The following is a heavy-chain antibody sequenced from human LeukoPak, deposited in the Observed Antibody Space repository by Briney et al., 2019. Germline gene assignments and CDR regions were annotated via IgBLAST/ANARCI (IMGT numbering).Heavy chain of an antibody. Sequence: PSETLSLTCTVSGGSISSYYWSWLRQPPGKGLEWIGYIYYSGSTNYNPSLKSRVTISVDTSKNQFSLKLSSVTAADTAVYYCARDQGELPDYWGQGTLVTVSS. J-gene: IGHJ4*02. CDR1: GGSISSYY. D-gene: IGHD1-26*01. CDR3: ARDQGELPDY. CDR2: IYYSGST. V-gene: IGHV4-59*01.